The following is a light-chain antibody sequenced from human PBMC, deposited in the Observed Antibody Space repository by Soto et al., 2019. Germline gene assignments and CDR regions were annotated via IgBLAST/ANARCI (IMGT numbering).Light chain of an antibody. Sequence: QSALTQPASVSGSPGQSITTSCTGTSSDIGGYNYVSWYQQHPGKAPKLMIYDVSNRPSGVSNRFSGSKSGNTASLTISGLQAEDEADYYCSSYTSSRSYVFGTGTKLTVL. J-gene: IGLJ1*01. V-gene: IGLV2-14*01. CDR1: SSDIGGYNY. CDR3: SSYTSSRSYV. CDR2: DVS.